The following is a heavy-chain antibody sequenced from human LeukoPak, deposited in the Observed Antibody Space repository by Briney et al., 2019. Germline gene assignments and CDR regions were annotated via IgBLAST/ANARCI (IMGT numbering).Heavy chain of an antibody. CDR1: GGSFSGYY. D-gene: IGHD3-22*01. CDR2: IYYSGST. V-gene: IGHV4-34*01. CDR3: ARRGYDSSGYSD. J-gene: IGHJ4*02. Sequence: SETLSLTCAVYGGSFSGYYWSWIRQPPGKGLEWIGSIYYSGSTYYNPSLKSRVTISVDTSKNQFSLKLSSVTAADTAVYYCARRGYDSSGYSDWGQGTLVTVSS.